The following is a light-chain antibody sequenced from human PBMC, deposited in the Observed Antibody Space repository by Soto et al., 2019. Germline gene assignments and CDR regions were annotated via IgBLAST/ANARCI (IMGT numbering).Light chain of an antibody. CDR2: EVN. J-gene: IGLJ3*02. Sequence: QSALTQPASVSGSLGQSITISCTGTSSDVGGYDYVSWYRQHPGKVPKLIIYEVNKWPSGVSNRFSGSKSANTASLTISGLQADDEADYYCSSFTSSSTQVFGGGTKLTVL. CDR3: SSFTSSSTQV. CDR1: SSDVGGYDY. V-gene: IGLV2-14*01.